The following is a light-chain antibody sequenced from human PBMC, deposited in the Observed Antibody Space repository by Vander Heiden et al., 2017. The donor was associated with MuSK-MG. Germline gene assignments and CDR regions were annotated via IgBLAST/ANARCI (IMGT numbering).Light chain of an antibody. J-gene: IGKJ4*01. CDR3: QQYESYPPLT. CDR1: QGIRSY. V-gene: IGKV1-8*01. CDR2: AAS. Sequence: AIRITQSPSSFSASTGDRVTITCRASQGIRSYLAWYKQKPGKAPQLLIYAASTLQSGVPSRFSGSGYGTDVTLTISSRQSEDFASYYCQQYESYPPLTFGGGTKVEIK.